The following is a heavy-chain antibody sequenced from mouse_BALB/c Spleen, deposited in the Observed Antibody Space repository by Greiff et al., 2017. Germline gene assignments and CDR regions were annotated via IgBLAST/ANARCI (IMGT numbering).Heavy chain of an antibody. V-gene: IGHV1-54*01. Sequence: QVQLQQSGAELVRPGTSVKVSCKASGYAFTNYLIEWVKQRPGQGLEWIGVINPGSGGTNYNEKFKGKATLTADKSSSTAYMQLSSLTSDDSAVYFCARSGTILYYYAMDYWGQGTSVTVSS. J-gene: IGHJ4*01. CDR2: INPGSGGT. CDR3: ARSGTILYYYAMDY. CDR1: GYAFTNYL. D-gene: IGHD2-3*01.